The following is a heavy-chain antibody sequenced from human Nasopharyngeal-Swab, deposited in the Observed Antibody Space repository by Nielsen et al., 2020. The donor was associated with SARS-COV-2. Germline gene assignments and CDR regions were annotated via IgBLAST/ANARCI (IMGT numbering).Heavy chain of an antibody. Sequence: VRQMPGKGLEWMGRIDPSDSYTNYSPPFQGHVTISADKSISTAYLQWSSLKASDTAMYYCARHPYYDSSGYSPLYFDYWGQGTLVTVSS. CDR2: IDPSDSYT. V-gene: IGHV5-10-1*01. CDR3: ARHPYYDSSGYSPLYFDY. D-gene: IGHD3-22*01. J-gene: IGHJ4*02.